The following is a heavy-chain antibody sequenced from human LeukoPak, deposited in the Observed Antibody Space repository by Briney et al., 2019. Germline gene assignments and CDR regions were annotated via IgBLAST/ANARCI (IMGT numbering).Heavy chain of an antibody. D-gene: IGHD3-22*01. J-gene: IGHJ4*02. V-gene: IGHV3-33*06. CDR1: GFTFSSYA. CDR3: AKDYRGYYDSGAWDY. CDR2: IWYDGSNK. Sequence: PGKSLRLSCAASGFTFSSYAMHWVRQAPGKGLEWVAFIWYDGSNKDYTDSVKGRFTISRDNAKNRLHLQMNSLRAEDTAVYYCAKDYRGYYDSGAWDYWGQGTLVTVSS.